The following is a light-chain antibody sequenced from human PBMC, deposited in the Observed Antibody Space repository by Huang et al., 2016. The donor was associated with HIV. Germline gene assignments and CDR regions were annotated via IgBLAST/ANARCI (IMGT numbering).Light chain of an antibody. CDR1: RSLLFASNSKNF. CDR3: QQFYNMPYT. J-gene: IGKJ2*01. CDR2: MAC. V-gene: IGKV4-1*01. Sequence: DILLTQSPDSLAVSLGERATHTCRSSRSLLFASNSKNFLAWYKQKPGQSPKLLMYMACVRESGIPGRFTGSGSGTEFTLTIASLQAEDVAVYYCQQFYNMPYTFGRGTRLEI.